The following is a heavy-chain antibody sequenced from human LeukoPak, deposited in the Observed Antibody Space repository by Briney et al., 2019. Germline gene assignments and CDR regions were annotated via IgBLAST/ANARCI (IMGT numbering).Heavy chain of an antibody. CDR3: AREGQQQRPLDY. D-gene: IGHD1-1*01. V-gene: IGHV4-4*07. CDR2: IYTSGST. Sequence: SETLSLTCNVSGGSISSYFWTWVRQPAGKGLEWIGRIYTSGSTNYSPPLKSRVTMSVDTSRNQFSLNLSSVTTADTAVYYCAREGQQQRPLDYWGQGTLVTVSS. J-gene: IGHJ4*02. CDR1: GGSISSYF.